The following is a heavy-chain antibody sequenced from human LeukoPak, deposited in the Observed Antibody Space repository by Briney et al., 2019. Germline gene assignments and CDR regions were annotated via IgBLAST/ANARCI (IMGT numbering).Heavy chain of an antibody. D-gene: IGHD6-25*01. V-gene: IGHV4-61*01. Sequence: SETLSLTCTVSGDSFSSGSYYWSWIRQPPGKGLEWIGYIYYSGSTNYNPSLKSRVTISVDTSKNQFSLKLSSVTAADAAVYYCARENFGIAATIDYWGQGTLVTVSS. CDR1: GDSFSSGSYY. CDR3: ARENFGIAATIDY. J-gene: IGHJ4*02. CDR2: IYYSGST.